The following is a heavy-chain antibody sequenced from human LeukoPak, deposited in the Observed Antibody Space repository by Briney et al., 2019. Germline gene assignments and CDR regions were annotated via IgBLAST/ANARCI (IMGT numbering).Heavy chain of an antibody. CDR1: GDSVSSNSAA. CDR2: TYYRSKWYN. V-gene: IGHV6-1*01. Sequence: SHTLSLTRAISGDSVSSNSAAWNWIRQPPSRGLEWLGRTYYRSKWYNDYAVSVKSRITINPYTSKNQFSLQLNSVTPEDTAVYYCARVRGYSYGFDYWGQGTPVTVSS. J-gene: IGHJ4*02. D-gene: IGHD5-18*01. CDR3: ARVRGYSYGFDY.